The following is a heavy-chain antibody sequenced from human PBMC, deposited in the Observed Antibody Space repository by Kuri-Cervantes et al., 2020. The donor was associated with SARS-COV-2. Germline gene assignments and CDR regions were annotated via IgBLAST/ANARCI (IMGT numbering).Heavy chain of an antibody. J-gene: IGHJ4*02. Sequence: GGSLRLSCAASGFTFSSYWMSWVRQAPGKGLEWVANIKQDGSKNYYLDSVKGRFTISRDNAKNSLYLQMISLRAKDTAVYYCARGWEPQDYWGQGTLVTVSS. CDR1: GFTFSSYW. CDR3: ARGWEPQDY. D-gene: IGHD1-26*01. V-gene: IGHV3-7*03. CDR2: IKQDGSKN.